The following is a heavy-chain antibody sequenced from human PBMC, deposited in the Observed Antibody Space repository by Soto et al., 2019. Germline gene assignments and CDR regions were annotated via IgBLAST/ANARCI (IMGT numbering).Heavy chain of an antibody. D-gene: IGHD3-10*01. CDR2: ISAYNDNT. J-gene: IGHJ6*02. CDR3: AREGYYYGSGSYSPPRYYGMDV. CDR1: GYTFTNYG. Sequence: QIQLVQSGAEVKKAGASVKVSCKASGYTFTNYGISWVRQALGQGLEWMGWISAYNDNTNYAQKFQGRVTLTTDTSTRTAYRELRSLTSDDPAVYYCAREGYYYGSGSYSPPRYYGMDVWGQGTTVTVFS. V-gene: IGHV1-18*01.